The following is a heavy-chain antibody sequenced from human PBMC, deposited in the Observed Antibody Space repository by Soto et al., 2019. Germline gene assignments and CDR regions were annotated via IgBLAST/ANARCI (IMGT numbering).Heavy chain of an antibody. CDR3: ATIGGNSNYVQNSGMDV. Sequence: GASVKVSCKASGYTFTSYYMHWVRQAPGQGLEWMGIINPSGGSTSYAQKFQGRVTMTRDTSTSTVYMELSSLRSEDTAVYYCATIGGNSNYVQNSGMDVWGQGTTVTVSS. CDR1: GYTFTSYY. V-gene: IGHV1-46*01. CDR2: INPSGGST. J-gene: IGHJ6*02. D-gene: IGHD4-4*01.